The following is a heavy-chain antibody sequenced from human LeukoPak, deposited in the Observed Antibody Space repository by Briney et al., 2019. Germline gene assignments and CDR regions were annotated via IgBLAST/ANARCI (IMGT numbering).Heavy chain of an antibody. V-gene: IGHV3-30*02. D-gene: IGHD3-3*01. CDR2: IRYDGSNK. CDR3: AKDPSSPFGVVTYYFDY. CDR1: GFTFSSYG. Sequence: GGSLRLSCAASGFTFSSYGMHWVRQAPGNGLEWVAFIRYDGSNKYYADSVKGRFTISRDNSKNTLYLQMNSLRAEDTAVYYCAKDPSSPFGVVTYYFDYWGQGTLVTVSS. J-gene: IGHJ4*02.